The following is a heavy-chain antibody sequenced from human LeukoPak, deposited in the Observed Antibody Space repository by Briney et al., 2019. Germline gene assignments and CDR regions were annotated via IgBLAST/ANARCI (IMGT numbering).Heavy chain of an antibody. V-gene: IGHV3-21*01. CDR1: EFTFSSHF. CDR2: ISSSGSSV. CDR3: ARERYSRSSHDALDL. D-gene: IGHD6-6*01. Sequence: TGGSLRLSCAASEFTFSSHFMNWVRQAPGKGLEWVSSISSSGSSVLYADSLKGRITSSRDNAKNSLYLQMRSLRPEDTAVYYCARERYSRSSHDALDLWGRGTMVTVSS. J-gene: IGHJ3*01.